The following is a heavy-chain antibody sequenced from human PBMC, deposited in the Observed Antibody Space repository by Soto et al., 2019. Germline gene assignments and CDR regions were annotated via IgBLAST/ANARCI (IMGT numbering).Heavy chain of an antibody. CDR2: FSYSGST. Sequence: PSETLSLTCTVSGGPISSSNYYWAWIRQPPGKGLEWIGSFSYSGSTYYKPSLKSRVSISVDTSKNQFSLKLSSVTAADTAVYYCARPIEGGSSGYYHWGQGTLVTVSS. J-gene: IGHJ5*02. CDR1: GGPISSSNYY. CDR3: ARPIEGGSSGYYH. V-gene: IGHV4-39*01. D-gene: IGHD3-22*01.